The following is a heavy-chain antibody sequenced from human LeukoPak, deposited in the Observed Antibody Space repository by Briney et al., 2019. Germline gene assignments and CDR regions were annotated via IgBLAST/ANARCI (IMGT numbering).Heavy chain of an antibody. D-gene: IGHD5-24*01. CDR1: GGTFSSYA. V-gene: IGHV1-69*13. CDR3: ARGTALVEMATIS. CDR2: IIPIFGTA. Sequence: SVKVSCKASGGTFSSYAISWVRQAPGQGLGWMGGIIPIFGTANYAQKFQGRVTITADESTSTAYMELSSLRSEDTAVYYCARGTALVEMATISWGQGTLVTVSS. J-gene: IGHJ5*02.